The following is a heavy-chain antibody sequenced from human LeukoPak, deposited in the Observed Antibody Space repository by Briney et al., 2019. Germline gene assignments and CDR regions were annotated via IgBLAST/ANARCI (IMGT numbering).Heavy chain of an antibody. CDR1: GFTFNSNW. J-gene: IGHJ4*02. D-gene: IGHD3-22*01. V-gene: IGHV3-7*01. Sequence: PGGSLRLSCVASGFTFNSNWMSWVRQAPGKGLEWVASIKQDGSEKYYVDSVKGRFTISRDNAKNSLSLQMNSLRAEDTAVYYCARDKYYDRYFDSWGQGTLVTVSS. CDR3: ARDKYYDRYFDS. CDR2: IKQDGSEK.